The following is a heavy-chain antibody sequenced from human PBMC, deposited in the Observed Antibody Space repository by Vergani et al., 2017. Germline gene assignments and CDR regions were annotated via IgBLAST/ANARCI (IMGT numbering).Heavy chain of an antibody. CDR2: IYWNDDK. CDR3: AHIPTYYDILTGYYTGALFDY. V-gene: IGHV2-5*01. Sequence: QITLKESGPTLVKPTQTLTLTCTFSGFSLSTSGVGVGWIRQPPGKALEWLALIYWNDDKRYSPSLKSRLTITKDTSKNQVVLTMTNMDPVDTATFYCAHIPTYYDILTGYYTGALFDYWGQGTLVTVSS. J-gene: IGHJ4*02. CDR1: GFSLSTSGVG. D-gene: IGHD3-9*01.